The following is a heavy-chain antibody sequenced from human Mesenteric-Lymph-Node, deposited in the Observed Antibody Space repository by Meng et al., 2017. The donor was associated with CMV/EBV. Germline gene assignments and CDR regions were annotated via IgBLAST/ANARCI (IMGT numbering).Heavy chain of an antibody. D-gene: IGHD2-2*01. CDR3: ARGDIVVVPAALKVAYYFDY. Sequence: SIIGYYCTWIRQPPGKGLEWIGEINHSGSTNYNPSLKSRVTISVDTSKNQFSLRLSSVTAADTAVYYCARGDIVVVPAALKVAYYFDYWGQGTLVTVSS. J-gene: IGHJ4*02. V-gene: IGHV4-34*01. CDR2: INHSGST. CDR1: SIIGYY.